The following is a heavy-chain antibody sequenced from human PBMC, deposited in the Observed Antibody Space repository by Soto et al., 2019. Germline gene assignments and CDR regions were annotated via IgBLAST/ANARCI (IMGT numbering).Heavy chain of an antibody. Sequence: QLQLQESGSGLVQPSQTLSLTCAVSGGSISSGDYSWSWIRQPPGKGLEWIGYSYRSGDTYYNPSLKSRVTISIDTCKNQFSLRLNSLTAADTAVYYCARGHDANDDWGQGTLVTVSS. J-gene: IGHJ1*01. CDR2: SYRSGDT. CDR3: ARGHDANDD. CDR1: GGSISSGDYS. V-gene: IGHV4-30-2*01. D-gene: IGHD5-12*01.